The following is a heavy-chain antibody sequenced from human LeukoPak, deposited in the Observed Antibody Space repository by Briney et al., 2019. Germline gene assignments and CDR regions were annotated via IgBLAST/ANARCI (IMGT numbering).Heavy chain of an antibody. CDR3: GGYSIYYFDY. CDR2: IYYSGST. V-gene: IGHV4-39*01. D-gene: IGHD4-11*01. CDR1: GGSISSSSYY. Sequence: PSETLSLTCTVSGGSISSSSYYWGWIRQPPGKGLEWIGSIYYSGSTYYNPSLKSRVTISVDTSKNQFSLKLSSVTAADTAVYFCGGYSIYYFDYWGQGTLVTVSS. J-gene: IGHJ4*02.